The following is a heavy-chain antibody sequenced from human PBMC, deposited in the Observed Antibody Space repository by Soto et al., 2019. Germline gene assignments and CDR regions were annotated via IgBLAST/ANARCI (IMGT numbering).Heavy chain of an antibody. CDR2: INPSGGST. V-gene: IGHV1-46*01. CDR1: GYTFTSYY. CDR3: ARVGRGGYVDY. Sequence: QVQLVQSGAEVKKPGASVKVSCKASGYTFTSYYMHWVRQAPGQGLEWMGIINPSGGSTSYAQKFQGRVTMTRDTSTSTVYMELSSLRSEDTAVHYCARVGRGGYVDYWGQGTLVTVSS. J-gene: IGHJ4*02.